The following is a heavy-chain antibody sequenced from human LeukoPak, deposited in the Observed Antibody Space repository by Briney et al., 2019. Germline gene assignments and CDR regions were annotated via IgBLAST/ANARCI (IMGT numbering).Heavy chain of an antibody. CDR3: ANYDFWSEKGAFDI. D-gene: IGHD3-3*01. Sequence: SETLSLTCTVSGVSISSYYWSWIRQPAGKGLEWIGRIYTSGSTNYNPSLKSRVTMSVDTSKNQFSLKLSSVTAADTAVYYCANYDFWSEKGAFDIWGQGTMVTVSS. J-gene: IGHJ3*02. CDR2: IYTSGST. CDR1: GVSISSYY. V-gene: IGHV4-4*07.